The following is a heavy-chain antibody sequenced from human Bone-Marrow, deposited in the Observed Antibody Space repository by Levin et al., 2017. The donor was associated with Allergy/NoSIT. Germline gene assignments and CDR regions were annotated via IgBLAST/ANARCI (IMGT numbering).Heavy chain of an antibody. CDR1: GFSLSTNGMC. D-gene: IGHD3-22*01. Sequence: QTLSLTCTFSGFSLSTNGMCMSWIRQPPGKALEWLARIDWDDDKYYNTSLKTRLTISKDTSKNQVVLTMTDMEPADTATYYCARMERWYESSGYDYWGRGTLVTVSS. CDR3: ARMERWYESSGYDY. J-gene: IGHJ4*02. CDR2: IDWDDDK. V-gene: IGHV2-70*11.